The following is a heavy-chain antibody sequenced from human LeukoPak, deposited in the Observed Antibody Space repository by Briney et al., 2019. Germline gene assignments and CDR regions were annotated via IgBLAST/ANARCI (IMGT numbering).Heavy chain of an antibody. CDR1: GYTFTSNH. V-gene: IGHV1-46*01. CDR2: INPSGDST. D-gene: IGHD3-16*01. Sequence: GSVKVSCKASGYTFTSNHIHCVRQAPGQGLEWMGVINPSGDSTSYAQKFQGRVTMTRDTSTSTVYMELSSLRSEDTAIYYCAKLAASETGEGSWGQGTLVTVSS. CDR3: AKLAASETGEGS. J-gene: IGHJ5*02.